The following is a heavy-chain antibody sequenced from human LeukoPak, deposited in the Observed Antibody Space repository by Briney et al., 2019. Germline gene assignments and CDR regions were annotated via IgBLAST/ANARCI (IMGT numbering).Heavy chain of an antibody. CDR2: IIPIFGTA. D-gene: IGHD4-11*01. CDR1: GGTFSSYA. V-gene: IGHV1-69*06. CDR3: ARGPTNSDSEGWFDP. J-gene: IGHJ5*02. Sequence: ASVKVSCKASGGTFSSYAISWVRQAPGQGLEWMGGIIPIFGTANYAQKFQGRVTITADRSTSTAYMEVSSLRSEDTAIYYCARGPTNSDSEGWFDPWGQGTPVTVSS.